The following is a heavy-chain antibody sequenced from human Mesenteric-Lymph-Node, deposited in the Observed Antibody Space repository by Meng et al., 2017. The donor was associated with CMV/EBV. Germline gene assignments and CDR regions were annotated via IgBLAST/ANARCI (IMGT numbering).Heavy chain of an antibody. D-gene: IGHD3-10*01. CDR2: IYYSGST. V-gene: IGHV4-39*01. CDR3: ASPHYYGSGSSPWFDP. Sequence: QLRLQESGPGLVKPSEALSITCTVPGGSISSSSYYWGWIRQPPGKGLEWIGSIYYSGSTYYNPSLKSRVTISVDTSKNQFSLKLSSVTAADTAVYYCASPHYYGSGSSPWFDPWGQGTLVTVSS. J-gene: IGHJ5*02. CDR1: GGSISSSSYY.